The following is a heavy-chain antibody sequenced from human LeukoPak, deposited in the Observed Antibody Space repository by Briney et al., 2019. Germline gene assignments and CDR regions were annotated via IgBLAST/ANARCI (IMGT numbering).Heavy chain of an antibody. Sequence: PGGSLRLSCAASGFTFSSYAMSWVRQAPGKGLEWVSVIYSGGSTYYADSVKGRFTISRHNSKNTLYLQMNSLRAEDTAVYYCARGQEPTNWFDPWGQGTLVTVSS. J-gene: IGHJ5*02. CDR2: IYSGGST. V-gene: IGHV3-53*04. D-gene: IGHD1-14*01. CDR1: GFTFSSYA. CDR3: ARGQEPTNWFDP.